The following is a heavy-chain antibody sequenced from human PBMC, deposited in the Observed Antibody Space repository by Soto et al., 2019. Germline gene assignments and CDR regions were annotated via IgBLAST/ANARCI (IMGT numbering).Heavy chain of an antibody. Sequence: PSETLSLTCTVSGGSISSYYWSWIRQPPGKGLEWIGYIYYSGRTYYNPSLRSRVTISVDTSRDQFSLNLNSVTVADTAVYYCARHFGKYGDWAFDFWGQATLVTVCS. CDR3: ARHFGKYGDWAFDF. CDR2: IYYSGRT. CDR1: GGSISSYY. V-gene: IGHV4-59*08. J-gene: IGHJ4*02. D-gene: IGHD2-21*01.